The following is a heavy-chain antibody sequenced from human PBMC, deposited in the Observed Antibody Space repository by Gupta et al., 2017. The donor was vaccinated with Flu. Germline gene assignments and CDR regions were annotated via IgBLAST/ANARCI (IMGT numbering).Heavy chain of an antibody. Sequence: SSNDMSWVRQAPGKGLEWVSGITSGGNTYYTDSVKGRFTISRDNSRATLNLQMNSLRAEDTAVYYCAKVSWYRGEAEGDYWGQGTLVVGSS. CDR1: SSND. CDR2: ITSGGNT. D-gene: IGHD6-13*01. CDR3: AKVSWYRGEAEGDY. J-gene: IGHJ4*02. V-gene: IGHV3-23*01.